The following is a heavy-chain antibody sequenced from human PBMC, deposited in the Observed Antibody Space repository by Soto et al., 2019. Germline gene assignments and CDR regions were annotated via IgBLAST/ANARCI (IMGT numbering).Heavy chain of an antibody. CDR3: ASYYYDSRGYYYDYYYYGMDV. D-gene: IGHD3-22*01. V-gene: IGHV1-69*06. J-gene: IGHJ6*02. Sequence: KVSFKASCGTFSSYAISWVRQAPGQRLEWMGGIIPIFGTANYAQKFQGRVTITADKSTSTAYMELSSLRSEDTAVYYCASYYYDSRGYYYDYYYYGMDVWGQGTTVTVSS. CDR2: IIPIFGTA. CDR1: CGTFSSYA.